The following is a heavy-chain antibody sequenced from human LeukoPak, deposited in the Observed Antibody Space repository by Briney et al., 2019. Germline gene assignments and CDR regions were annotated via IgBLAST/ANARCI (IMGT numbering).Heavy chain of an antibody. CDR2: TYYSGTT. Sequence: SETLSLTCTVSGGSFSSSDYYWGWIRQPPGKGLEWIGSTYYSGTTYYNPSLKSRVTISVDTSKKQFSLKLRSVTAADTAVYYCARGVIAAGGNDFDYWGQGTLVTVSS. CDR1: GGSFSSSDYY. V-gene: IGHV4-39*01. D-gene: IGHD6-13*01. CDR3: ARGVIAAGGNDFDY. J-gene: IGHJ4*02.